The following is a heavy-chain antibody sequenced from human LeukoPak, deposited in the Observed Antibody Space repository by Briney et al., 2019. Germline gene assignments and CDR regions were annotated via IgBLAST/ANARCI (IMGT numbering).Heavy chain of an antibody. CDR1: GGSISSGSYY. J-gene: IGHJ4*02. Sequence: PSETLSLTCTVSGGSISSGSYYWSWIRQPAGKGLEWIGRIYTSGSTNYNPSLKSRVTISVDTSKNQFSLKLSSVTAADTAVYYCAGRMGRAALFDYWGQGTLVTVSS. CDR3: AGRMGRAALFDY. V-gene: IGHV4-61*02. CDR2: IYTSGST. D-gene: IGHD2-15*01.